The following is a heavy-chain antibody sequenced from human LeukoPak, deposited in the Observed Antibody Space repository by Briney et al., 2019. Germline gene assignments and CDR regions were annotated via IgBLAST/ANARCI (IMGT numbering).Heavy chain of an antibody. CDR1: GGSISSSSYY. V-gene: IGHV4-61*01. CDR3: ARGVRHFDY. Sequence: SETLSLTCTVSGGSISSSSYYWSWIRQPPGKGLEWIGYIYYSGSTNYNPSLKSRVTISVDTSKNQFSLKLSSVTAADTAVYYCARGVRHFDYWGQGTLVTVSS. J-gene: IGHJ4*02. CDR2: IYYSGST.